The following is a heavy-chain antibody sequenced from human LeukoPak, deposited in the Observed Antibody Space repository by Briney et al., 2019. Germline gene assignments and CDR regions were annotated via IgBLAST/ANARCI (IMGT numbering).Heavy chain of an antibody. Sequence: SETLSLTSTVSGGSISSYYWSWIRQPPGKGLEWIGYIYYSGSTNYNPSLKSRVTISVDTSKNQFSLKLSSVTAADTAVYYCARGLSWSGWFDYWGQGTLVTVSS. D-gene: IGHD6-19*01. CDR3: ARGLSWSGWFDY. CDR1: GGSISSYY. J-gene: IGHJ4*02. CDR2: IYYSGST. V-gene: IGHV4-59*01.